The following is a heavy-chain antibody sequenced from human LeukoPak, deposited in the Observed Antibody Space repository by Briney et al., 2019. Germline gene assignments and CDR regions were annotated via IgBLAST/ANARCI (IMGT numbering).Heavy chain of an antibody. J-gene: IGHJ6*02. CDR2: IRYDGSNK. V-gene: IGHV3-30*02. CDR3: AKPTTMSRAYYYAMDV. CDR1: GFTFSSYG. D-gene: IGHD5-12*01. Sequence: GGSLRLSCAASGFTFSSYGMHWVRQAPGKGLEWVAFIRYDGSNKYYADSVKGRFTISRDNSKNTLYLQMNSLRSEDTAVYYCAKPTTMSRAYYYAMDVWGQGTTVTVSS.